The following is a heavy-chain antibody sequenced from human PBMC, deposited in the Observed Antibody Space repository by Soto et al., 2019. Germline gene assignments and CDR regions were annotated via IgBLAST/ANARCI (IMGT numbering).Heavy chain of an antibody. CDR2: IYYSGST. V-gene: IGHV4-31*03. D-gene: IGHD2-2*01. Sequence: QVQLQESGPGLVKPSQTLSLTCTVPGGSISSGGYYWSWIRQHPGKGLEWIGYIYYSGSTYYNPSLKSRVTISVDTSKNQFSLKLSSVTAADTAVYYCARIVRYCSSTSCSPSSFDYWGQGTLVTVSS. CDR1: GGSISSGGYY. CDR3: ARIVRYCSSTSCSPSSFDY. J-gene: IGHJ4*02.